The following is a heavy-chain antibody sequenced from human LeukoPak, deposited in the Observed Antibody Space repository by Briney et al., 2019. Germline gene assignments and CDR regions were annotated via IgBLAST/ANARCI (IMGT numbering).Heavy chain of an antibody. CDR2: IYYSGST. D-gene: IGHD6-19*01. Sequence: SETLSLTCTVSGGSISSSSYYWGWIRQPPGKGLEWIGSIYYSGSTYYNPSLKSQVTISVDTSKNQFSLKLSSVTAADTAVYYCARHNQWLVPCDYWGQGTLVTVSS. V-gene: IGHV4-39*01. CDR3: ARHNQWLVPCDY. CDR1: GGSISSSSYY. J-gene: IGHJ4*02.